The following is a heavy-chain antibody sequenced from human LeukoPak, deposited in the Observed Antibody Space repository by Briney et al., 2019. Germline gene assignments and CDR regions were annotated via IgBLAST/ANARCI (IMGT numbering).Heavy chain of an antibody. CDR2: INHSGST. Sequence: SETLSLTCAVYGGSFSGYYWSWIRQPPGKGLEWIGEINHSGSTNYNPSLKSRVTISVDTSKNQFSLKLSSVTAADTAVYYCASGSCYGDTCYYYGMDVWGQGITVTVSS. D-gene: IGHD2-15*01. CDR3: ASGSCYGDTCYYYGMDV. CDR1: GGSFSGYY. J-gene: IGHJ6*02. V-gene: IGHV4-34*01.